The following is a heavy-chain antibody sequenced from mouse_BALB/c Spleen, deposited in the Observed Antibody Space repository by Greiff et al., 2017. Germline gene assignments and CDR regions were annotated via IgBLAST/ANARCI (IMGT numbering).Heavy chain of an antibody. D-gene: IGHD2-12*01. J-gene: IGHJ3*01. Sequence: VMLVESGPGLVAPSQSLSITCTASGFSLTGYGVNWVRQPPGKGLEWLGIIWGDGSTDYNSALNSRLSISKDNYKSQAFLKMNSLQTDDTASYYCARDQAYYSAYWGQGTLVTVSA. CDR2: IWGDGST. CDR3: ARDQAYYSAY. V-gene: IGHV2-6-7*01. CDR1: GFSLTGYG.